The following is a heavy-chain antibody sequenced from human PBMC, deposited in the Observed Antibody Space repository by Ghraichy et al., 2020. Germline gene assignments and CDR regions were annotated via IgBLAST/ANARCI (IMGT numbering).Heavy chain of an antibody. J-gene: IGHJ6*02. V-gene: IGHV3-21*01. D-gene: IGHD5-24*01. CDR3: GRGLDGYNAYYFYAMDV. Sequence: LSLTCAASGFTFSSYSMNWVRQAPGKGLEWVSSISSSNTYIYYADSVKGRFTISRDDAKNSLYLQMNSLRAEDTAVYYCGRGLDGYNAYYFYAMDVWGQGTTVTVSS. CDR1: GFTFSSYS. CDR2: ISSSNTYI.